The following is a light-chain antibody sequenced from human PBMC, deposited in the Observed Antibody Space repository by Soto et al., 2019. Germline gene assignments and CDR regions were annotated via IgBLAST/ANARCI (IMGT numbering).Light chain of an antibody. J-gene: IGLJ3*02. V-gene: IGLV1-40*01. CDR1: SSNIGAGYD. CDR3: QSYDSSLSGSWV. Sequence: QSVLTQPPSVSEAPGQGVTISCTGSSSNIGAGYDVHWYQQLPGTSPKLLIFGNANRPSGVPDRFSGSKSGTSASLAIAGLQAEDEADYYCQSYDSSLSGSWVFGGGTKLTVL. CDR2: GNA.